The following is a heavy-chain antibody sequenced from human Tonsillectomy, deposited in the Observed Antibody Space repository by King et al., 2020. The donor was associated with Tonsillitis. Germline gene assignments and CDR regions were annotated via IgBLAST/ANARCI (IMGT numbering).Heavy chain of an antibody. Sequence: VQLVQSGGGLVQPGRSLRLSCVVSGFRFSNYNMNWVRQAPGKGLEWVSYISTTNSTRYYADSVKGRFTISRDNAKNSLYLQMNSLRAEDTAVYYCVRDQRGALTWLQFDPDGFDVWGQGTMVTVSS. V-gene: IGHV3-48*01. D-gene: IGHD5-24*01. J-gene: IGHJ3*01. CDR1: GFRFSNYN. CDR2: ISTTNSTR. CDR3: VRDQRGALTWLQFDPDGFDV.